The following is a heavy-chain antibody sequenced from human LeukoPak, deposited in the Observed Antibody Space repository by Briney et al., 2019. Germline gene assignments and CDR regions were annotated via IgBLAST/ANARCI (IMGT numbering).Heavy chain of an antibody. D-gene: IGHD3-10*01. Sequence: SETLSLTCTVSGGSISNYYWSWIRQFAGKGLEWIGRIDTSGGTNYNPSLKSRVTMSGDTSKNQLSLRLSSVTAADMAVYYCARTLRGNINYSYSYYYMDVWGKGTTVTVSS. J-gene: IGHJ6*03. CDR2: IDTSGGT. CDR3: ARTLRGNINYSYSYYYMDV. CDR1: GGSISNYY. V-gene: IGHV4-4*07.